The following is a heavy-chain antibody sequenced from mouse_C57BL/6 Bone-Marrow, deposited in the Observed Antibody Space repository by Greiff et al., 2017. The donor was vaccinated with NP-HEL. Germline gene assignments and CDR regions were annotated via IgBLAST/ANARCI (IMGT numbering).Heavy chain of an antibody. J-gene: IGHJ4*01. V-gene: IGHV14-2*01. Sequence: EVQLQQSGAELVKPGASVKLSCTASGFNIKDYYMHWVKQRTEQGLEWIGRIDPEDGETKYAPKFQGKATITAKTTSTTAYLQRSSLTSEDTAVYYCARGLRRGYYAMDYWGQGTSVTVSS. CDR2: IDPEDGET. CDR1: GFNIKDYY. D-gene: IGHD2-4*01. CDR3: ARGLRRGYYAMDY.